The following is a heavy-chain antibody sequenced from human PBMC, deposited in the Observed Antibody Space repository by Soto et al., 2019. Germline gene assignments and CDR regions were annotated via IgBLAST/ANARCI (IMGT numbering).Heavy chain of an antibody. J-gene: IGHJ4*02. CDR2: ISYDGSNK. CDR3: AKGTYSSGWYQWDY. CDR1: GFTFSSYG. V-gene: IGHV3-30*18. Sequence: QVQLVESGGGVVQPGRSLRLSCAASGFTFSSYGMHWVRQAPGKGLEWVAVISYDGSNKYYADSVKGRFTISRDNSKNTLYLQMNSLRAEDTAVYYCAKGTYSSGWYQWDYWGQETLVTVSS. D-gene: IGHD6-19*01.